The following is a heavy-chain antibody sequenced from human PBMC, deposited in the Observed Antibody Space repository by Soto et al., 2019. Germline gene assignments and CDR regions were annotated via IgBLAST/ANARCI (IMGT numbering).Heavy chain of an antibody. Sequence: QVQLVQSGAEVKKPGASVKVSCKASGYTFTSYGISWVRQAPGQGLEWMGWISGYNGNTNYAQKLQGRVTMTTDTSTNTAYMELRSLRSDDTAVYYCASVAWGYYDGSRKDAFDIWGQGTMVTVSS. D-gene: IGHD3-22*01. CDR2: ISGYNGNT. V-gene: IGHV1-18*01. CDR3: ASVAWGYYDGSRKDAFDI. CDR1: GYTFTSYG. J-gene: IGHJ3*02.